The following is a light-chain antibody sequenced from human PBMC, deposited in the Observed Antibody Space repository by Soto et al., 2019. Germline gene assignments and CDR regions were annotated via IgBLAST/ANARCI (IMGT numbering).Light chain of an antibody. CDR2: AAS. J-gene: IGKJ4*01. CDR3: LQYYSYPLT. CDR1: QSISSY. Sequence: IQMTLSPSSRSAAVGDRVSITCRASQSISSYLAWYQQKPGQAPKLLIYAASTLPSGVPSRFSGSGSGTDFTLTISSLQPEDFAAYYCLQYYSYPLTFGQGTKVDI. V-gene: IGKV1-6*01.